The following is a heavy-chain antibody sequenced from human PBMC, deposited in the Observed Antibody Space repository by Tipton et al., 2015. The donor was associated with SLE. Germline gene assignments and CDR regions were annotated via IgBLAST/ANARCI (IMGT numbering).Heavy chain of an antibody. CDR2: INHSGST. J-gene: IGHJ4*02. D-gene: IGHD4-23*01. CDR3: ARTYGGNSDY. Sequence: TLSLTCAVYGGSFSGYYWGWIRQPPGKGLEWIGEINHSGSTNYNPSLKSRVTISVDTSKNQFSLKLSSVTAADTAVYYCARTYGGNSDYWGQGTLVTVSS. V-gene: IGHV4-34*01. CDR1: GGSFSGYY.